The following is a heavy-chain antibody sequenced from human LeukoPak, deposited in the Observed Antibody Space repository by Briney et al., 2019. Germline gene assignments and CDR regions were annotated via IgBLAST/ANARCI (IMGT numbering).Heavy chain of an antibody. J-gene: IGHJ4*02. CDR3: ARDLFVERLRLGELSFTPGN. Sequence: PGGSLRLSCAASGFTFSSYAMGWVRQAPGKGLEWVSAISGSGGSTYYADSVKGRFTISRDNSKNTLYLQMNSLRAEDTAVYYCARDLFVERLRLGELSFTPGNWGQGTLVTVSS. CDR2: ISGSGGST. D-gene: IGHD3-16*02. V-gene: IGHV3-23*01. CDR1: GFTFSSYA.